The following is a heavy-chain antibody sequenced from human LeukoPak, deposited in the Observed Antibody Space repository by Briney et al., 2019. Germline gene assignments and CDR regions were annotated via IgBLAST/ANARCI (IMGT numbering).Heavy chain of an antibody. CDR1: TSR. D-gene: IGHD3-16*01. CDR2: ISAYNGNT. CDR3: ARAQGWGSYLDY. J-gene: IGHJ4*02. V-gene: IGHV1-18*01. Sequence: GASVKVSCKATSRISWVRQAPGQGLEWMGWISAYNGNTNYAQKLQGRVTMTTDTSTSTAYMELRSLRSDDTAVYYCARAQGWGSYLDYWGQETLVTVSS.